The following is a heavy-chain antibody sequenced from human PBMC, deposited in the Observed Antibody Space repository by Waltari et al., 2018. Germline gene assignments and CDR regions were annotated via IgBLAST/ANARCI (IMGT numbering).Heavy chain of an antibody. Sequence: EVQLLESGGGLVTPGGSLRLSCEASGFTFGPYSLNWVRPAPGKGLEWVASISPDSSYIYYAGSVKGRFTISRDNAKNSLYVQMSSLRAEDTAVYYCARVSGRLERYSDLDYWGQGTLVTVSS. J-gene: IGHJ4*02. V-gene: IGHV3-21*01. CDR2: ISPDSSYI. D-gene: IGHD1-1*01. CDR3: ARVSGRLERYSDLDY. CDR1: GFTFGPYS.